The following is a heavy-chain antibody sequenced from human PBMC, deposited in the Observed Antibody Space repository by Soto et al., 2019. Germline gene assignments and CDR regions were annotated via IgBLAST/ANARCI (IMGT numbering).Heavy chain of an antibody. CDR2: TWYDGSNK. J-gene: IGHJ4*02. D-gene: IGHD6-13*01. CDR1: GFTFSSYG. V-gene: IGHV3-33*01. Sequence: GGSLRLSCAASGFTFSSYGMHWVRQAPGKGLEWVAVTWYDGSNKYYADSVKGRFTISRDNSKNTLYLQMNSLRAEDTAVYYCGRDVAAAGFFDYWGQGTLVTVSS. CDR3: GRDVAAAGFFDY.